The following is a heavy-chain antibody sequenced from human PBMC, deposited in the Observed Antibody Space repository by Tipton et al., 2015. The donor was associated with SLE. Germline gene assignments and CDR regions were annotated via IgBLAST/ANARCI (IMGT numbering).Heavy chain of an antibody. V-gene: IGHV4-31*03. J-gene: IGHJ5*02. Sequence: TLSLTCTVAGGSLRNDADYWTWIPQHPGRGLEWIGFTHYSQGTHYNPPLKSRVSIWLDTSKNQFSLELSSVSAADTAVYFCARRPSFTISHVFDPWGQGTLVTVSS. CDR1: GGSLRNDADY. D-gene: IGHD3-9*01. CDR3: ARRPSFTISHVFDP. CDR2: THYSQGT.